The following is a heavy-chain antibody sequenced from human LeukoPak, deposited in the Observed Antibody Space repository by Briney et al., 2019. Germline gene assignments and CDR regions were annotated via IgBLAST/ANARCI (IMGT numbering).Heavy chain of an antibody. D-gene: IGHD3-3*01. Sequence: GGSLRLSCAASGFTFSSYSMNWVRQAPGKGLEWVSSISSSSSYIYYADSVKGRFTISRDNAKNSLYLQMNSLRAEDTAVYYCARDATIDRYYDFWSGQNWFDPWGQGTLVTVSS. CDR1: GFTFSSYS. J-gene: IGHJ5*02. CDR3: ARDATIDRYYDFWSGQNWFDP. CDR2: ISSSSSYI. V-gene: IGHV3-21*01.